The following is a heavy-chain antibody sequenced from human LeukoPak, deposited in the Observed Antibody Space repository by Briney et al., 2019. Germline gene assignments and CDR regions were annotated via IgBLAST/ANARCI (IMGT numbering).Heavy chain of an antibody. J-gene: IGHJ6*03. CDR1: GFTFSTYA. CDR2: IRNDGSHK. D-gene: IGHD6-13*01. Sequence: GGSLRLSCTSSGFTFSTYAMHWVRQAPGKGLEWVAFIRNDGSHKSYADSVKGRFTISRDNSKNTLFLQMNSLRPEDTAVYYCAKDGCWYELYYMDVWGTGPMVTVSS. CDR3: AKDGCWYELYYMDV. V-gene: IGHV3-30*02.